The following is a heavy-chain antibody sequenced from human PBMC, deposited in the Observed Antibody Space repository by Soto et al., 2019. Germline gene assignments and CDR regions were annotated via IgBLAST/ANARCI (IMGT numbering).Heavy chain of an antibody. D-gene: IGHD3-16*01. Sequence: ASVKVSCKASGGTFSSYAISWVRQAPGQGLEWMGGIIPIFGTANYAQKFQGRVTITADESTSTAYMELSSLRSEDTAVYYCASGDRGFMITFGGVTLPPEYWGQGTLVTVSS. CDR1: GGTFSSYA. J-gene: IGHJ4*02. CDR3: ASGDRGFMITFGGVTLPPEY. V-gene: IGHV1-69*13. CDR2: IIPIFGTA.